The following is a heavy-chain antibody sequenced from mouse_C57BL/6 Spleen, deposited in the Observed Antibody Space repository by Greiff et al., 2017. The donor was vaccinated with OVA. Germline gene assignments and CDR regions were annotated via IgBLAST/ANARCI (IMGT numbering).Heavy chain of an antibody. Sequence: QVQLKQPGAELVKPGASVKLSCKASGYTFTSYWMQWVKQRPGQGLEWIGEIDPSDSYTNYNQKFKGKATLTVDTSSSTAYMQLSSLTSEDSAVYYCARRGYDDGDAMDYWGQGTSVTVSS. CDR2: IDPSDSYT. D-gene: IGHD2-2*01. J-gene: IGHJ4*01. CDR3: ARRGYDDGDAMDY. V-gene: IGHV1-50*01. CDR1: GYTFTSYW.